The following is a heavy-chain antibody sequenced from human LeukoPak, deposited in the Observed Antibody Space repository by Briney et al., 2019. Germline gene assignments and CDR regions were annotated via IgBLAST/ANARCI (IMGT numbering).Heavy chain of an antibody. CDR2: IYYSGST. D-gene: IGHD3-22*01. J-gene: IGHJ3*02. Sequence: PSETLSLTCTVSGGSISSGGYYWSWIRQHPGKGLEWIGYIYYSGSTYYNPSLKSRVTISVDTSKNQFSLKLSSVTAADTAVYYCARDSMSSGYYGLDAFDIWGQGTMVTVSS. V-gene: IGHV4-31*03. CDR3: ARDSMSSGYYGLDAFDI. CDR1: GGSISSGGYY.